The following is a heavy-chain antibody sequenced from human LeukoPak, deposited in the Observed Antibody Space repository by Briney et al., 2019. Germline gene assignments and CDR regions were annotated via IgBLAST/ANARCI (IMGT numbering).Heavy chain of an antibody. Sequence: PGGSLRLSCAASGFTFSSYSMNWVRQAPGKGLEWVSSISSSSSYIYYADSVKGRFTIPRDNAKNSLYLQMNSLRAEATAVYYCARQVSAIAVAGRFDYWGQGTLVTVSS. V-gene: IGHV3-21*01. CDR1: GFTFSSYS. J-gene: IGHJ4*02. CDR3: ARQVSAIAVAGRFDY. D-gene: IGHD6-19*01. CDR2: ISSSSSYI.